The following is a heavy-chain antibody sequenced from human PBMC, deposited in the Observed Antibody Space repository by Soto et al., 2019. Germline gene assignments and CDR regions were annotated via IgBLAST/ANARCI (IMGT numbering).Heavy chain of an antibody. J-gene: IGHJ5*02. D-gene: IGHD3-3*01. Sequence: ASVKVSFKASGYTFTSYGISWLRQAPGQGLEWMGWISAYNGNTNYAQKLQGRVTMTTDTSTSTAYMELRSLRSDDTAVYYCARDGFITIFGVAMGVWFDPWGQGTLVTVSS. V-gene: IGHV1-18*04. CDR3: ARDGFITIFGVAMGVWFDP. CDR2: ISAYNGNT. CDR1: GYTFTSYG.